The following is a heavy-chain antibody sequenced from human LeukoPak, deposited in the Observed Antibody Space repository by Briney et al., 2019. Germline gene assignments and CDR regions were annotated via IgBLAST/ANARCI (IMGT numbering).Heavy chain of an antibody. J-gene: IGHJ4*02. CDR2: ISSSSSYI. CDR1: GFTFSSYS. CDR3: ARDRSGWSKFDS. Sequence: PGGSLRLSCAASGFTFSSYSMNWVRQALGKGLEWVSSISSSSSYIYYADSVKGRFTISRDNAKNSLYLQMNSLRAEDTAVYYCARDRSGWSKFDSWGQGTLVTVS. D-gene: IGHD6-19*01. V-gene: IGHV3-21*01.